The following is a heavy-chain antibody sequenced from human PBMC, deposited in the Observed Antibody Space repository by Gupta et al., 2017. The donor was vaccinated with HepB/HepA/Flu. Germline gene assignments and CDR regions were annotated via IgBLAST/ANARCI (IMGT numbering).Heavy chain of an antibody. J-gene: IGHJ6*04. D-gene: IGHD2-15*01. CDR3: ARDRHCRGGSCDGV. Sequence: PVKGLEWVSLIYSRGTTNYAASVKGRIIISRDQSKNTLYLQMNSLRAEDTDVYYCARDRHCRGGSCDGVWGTGTTVTVSS. V-gene: IGHV3-53*01. CDR2: IYSRGTT.